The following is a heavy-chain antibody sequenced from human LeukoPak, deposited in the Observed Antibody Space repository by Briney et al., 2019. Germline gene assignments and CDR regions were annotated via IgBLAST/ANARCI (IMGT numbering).Heavy chain of an antibody. CDR2: ISSSSSYI. Sequence: GGSLRLSCAASGFTFSSYSMNWVRQAPGKGLEWVSSISSSSSYIYYADSVKGRFTISRDNAKNSLYLQMNSLRAEDTAVYYCARESRAVAKGGRWFDPWGQGTLVTVSS. V-gene: IGHV3-21*01. CDR1: GFTFSSYS. CDR3: ARESRAVAKGGRWFDP. D-gene: IGHD6-19*01. J-gene: IGHJ5*02.